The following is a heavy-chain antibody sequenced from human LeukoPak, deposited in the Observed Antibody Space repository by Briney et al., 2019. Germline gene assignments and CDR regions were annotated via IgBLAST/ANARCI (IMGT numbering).Heavy chain of an antibody. V-gene: IGHV3-15*01. D-gene: IGHD2-2*03. CDR3: TTDMDIVVVPAATLDDY. CDR1: GFTFSNAW. Sequence: GGSLRLSCAASGFTFSNAWMSWVRQAPGKGLEWVGRIKSKTDGGTTDYAAPVKGRFTISRDDSKNTLYLQMNSLKTEDTAVYYCTTDMDIVVVPAATLDDYWRQGTLVTVSS. J-gene: IGHJ4*02. CDR2: IKSKTDGGTT.